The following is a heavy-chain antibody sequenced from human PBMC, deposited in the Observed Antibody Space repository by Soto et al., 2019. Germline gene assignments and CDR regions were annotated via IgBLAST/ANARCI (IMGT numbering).Heavy chain of an antibody. CDR1: GGSISSYF. CDR3: ANFNWYFDI. CDR2: IYYTGST. Sequence: QVQLQESGPGLVKPSETLSLTCTVSGGSISSYFWSWIRQPPGKGLEWIGYIYYTGSTNYNPSLKSRVTISVDTSKNQFSLQLSSVTAADTAVYYCANFNWYFDIWGRGTLVTVSS. J-gene: IGHJ2*01. V-gene: IGHV4-59*01.